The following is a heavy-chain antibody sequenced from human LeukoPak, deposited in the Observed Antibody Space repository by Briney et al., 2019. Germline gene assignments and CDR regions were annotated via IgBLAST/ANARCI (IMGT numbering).Heavy chain of an antibody. V-gene: IGHV3-23*01. CDR2: IGGSGDST. J-gene: IGHJ4*02. Sequence: PGGSLRLSCAASGFTFSNSVMGWVRQAPGKGLEWVSAIGGSGDSTYYADSVKGRFTISRDNSKNTLYLQVNSLRAEDTAVYYCARAFTMVRSPGGGGYWGQGTLVTVSS. D-gene: IGHD3-10*01. CDR3: ARAFTMVRSPGGGGY. CDR1: GFTFSNSV.